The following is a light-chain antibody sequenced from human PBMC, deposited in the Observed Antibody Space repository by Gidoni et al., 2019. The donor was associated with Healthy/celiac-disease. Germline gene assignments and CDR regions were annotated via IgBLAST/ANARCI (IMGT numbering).Light chain of an antibody. CDR1: QSVSST. CDR2: GAS. Sequence: EIVMTQSPATLSVSPGERATLSCRASQSVSSTLAWYQQKPGQAPRLLIYGASTRATGIPARFSGSGSGTAFTLTISSLQSEDFAVYYCQQYNNWPYTFGQGTKLEIK. V-gene: IGKV3-15*01. CDR3: QQYNNWPYT. J-gene: IGKJ2*01.